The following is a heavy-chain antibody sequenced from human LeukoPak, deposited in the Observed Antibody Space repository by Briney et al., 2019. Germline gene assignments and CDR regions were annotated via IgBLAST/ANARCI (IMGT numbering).Heavy chain of an antibody. CDR1: GFTFSSYS. J-gene: IGHJ4*02. V-gene: IGHV3-21*04. Sequence: GGSLRLSCAASGFTFSSYSMNWVRQAPGKGLEWVSSISSSSSYIYYGDSVKGRFTISRDNAKNSLYLQMNSLRVEDTAVYYCARERGEEGDPFDYWGQGTLVTVSS. CDR2: ISSSSSYI. D-gene: IGHD3-16*01. CDR3: ARERGEEGDPFDY.